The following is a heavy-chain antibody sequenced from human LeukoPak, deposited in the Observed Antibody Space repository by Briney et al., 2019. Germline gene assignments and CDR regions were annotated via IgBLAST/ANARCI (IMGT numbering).Heavy chain of an antibody. CDR1: GFTFSSYA. Sequence: QPGGSLRLSCAASGFTFSSYAMSWVRQAPGKGLEWVSAISGSGGSTYYADSVKGRFTISRDNSKNTLYLQMNSLRAEDTAVYYCAKDLGDNWNTGLDVWGQGTTVTVSS. J-gene: IGHJ6*02. V-gene: IGHV3-23*01. CDR2: ISGSGGST. CDR3: AKDLGDNWNTGLDV. D-gene: IGHD1-20*01.